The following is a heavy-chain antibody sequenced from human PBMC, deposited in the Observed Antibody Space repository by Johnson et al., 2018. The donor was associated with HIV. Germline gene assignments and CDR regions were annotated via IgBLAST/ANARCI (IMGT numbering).Heavy chain of an antibody. V-gene: IGHV3-30*02. J-gene: IGHJ3*02. CDR2: IRYDGNSK. D-gene: IGHD3-10*01. CDR3: ANTSPGSGSFGAFDI. CDR1: GFTFSNYG. Sequence: QVLLVESGGGLVQPGGSLRLSCAASGFTFSNYGMHWARQAPGKRLEWVAFIRYDGNSKYYADSVKGRFSVSRDNSKNTLYLQMNSLRAEDTAVYYCANTSPGSGSFGAFDIWGQGTMVTVSA.